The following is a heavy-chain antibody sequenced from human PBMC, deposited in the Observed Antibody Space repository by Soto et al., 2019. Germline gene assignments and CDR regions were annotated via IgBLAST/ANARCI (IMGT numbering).Heavy chain of an antibody. Sequence: GGSLRLSCAASGFTFSSYGMHWVRQAPGKGLEWVAVIWYDGSNKYYADSVKGRFTIARDNSKNTLYLQMNSLRAEDTAVYYCARTEYYYDSSGYLDYWGQGTLVTVSS. J-gene: IGHJ4*02. CDR3: ARTEYYYDSSGYLDY. D-gene: IGHD3-22*01. CDR1: GFTFSSYG. CDR2: IWYDGSNK. V-gene: IGHV3-33*01.